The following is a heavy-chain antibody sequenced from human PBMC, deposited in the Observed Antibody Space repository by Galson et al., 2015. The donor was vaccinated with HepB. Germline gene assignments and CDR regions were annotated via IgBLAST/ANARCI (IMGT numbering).Heavy chain of an antibody. Sequence: SLRLSCAASGFTFSDYYMSWIRQAPGKGLEWVSYISGDNSFANYADSLRGRFTISRDNAKNSLYLQMNSLRAEDAAVYYCARSRAYYDILTGYYYYYYYGMDVWGQGTTVTVSS. V-gene: IGHV3-11*06. CDR3: ARSRAYYDILTGYYYYYYYGMDV. D-gene: IGHD3-9*01. CDR1: GFTFSDYY. CDR2: ISGDNSFA. J-gene: IGHJ6*02.